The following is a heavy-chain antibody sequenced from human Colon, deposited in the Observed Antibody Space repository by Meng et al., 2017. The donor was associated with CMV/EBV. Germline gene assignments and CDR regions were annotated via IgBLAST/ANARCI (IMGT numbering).Heavy chain of an antibody. V-gene: IGHV1-46*01. CDR3: ATYRGFHSHSNDYFYTMDI. D-gene: IGHD4-11*01. Sequence: ASVKVSCKASGYTFTSYYMHWVRQAPGQGLEWMGIINPSGGSTSYAQKFQGRVTMTRDTSTSTVYMELSSLRSEDTAVYYCATYRGFHSHSNDYFYTMDIWGQGTTVTVSS. CDR2: INPSGGST. J-gene: IGHJ6*02. CDR1: GYTFTSYY.